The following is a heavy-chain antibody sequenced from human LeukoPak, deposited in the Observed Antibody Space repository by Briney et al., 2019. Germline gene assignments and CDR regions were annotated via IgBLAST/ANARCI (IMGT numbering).Heavy chain of an antibody. D-gene: IGHD3-9*01. V-gene: IGHV3-48*01. CDR3: ARGGGVTGYRALGY. J-gene: IGHJ4*02. CDR1: GFTFSSYT. Sequence: GGSLRLSCAASGFTFSSYTMNWVRQPPGKGLEWVSNIGTSSTTIYYADSVKGRFTISRDNAKNSLYLQMNSLRAEDTAVYYCARGGGVTGYRALGYWGQGTLVTVSS. CDR2: IGTSSTTI.